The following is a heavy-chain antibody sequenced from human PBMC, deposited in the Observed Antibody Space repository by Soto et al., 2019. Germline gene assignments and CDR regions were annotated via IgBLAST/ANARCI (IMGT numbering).Heavy chain of an antibody. CDR3: ARDEELRGAFDI. D-gene: IGHD1-26*01. CDR2: IWYDGSNK. V-gene: IGHV3-33*01. J-gene: IGHJ3*02. Sequence: GGSNRLCNTAAGGKSIGRGVRWVRKAQGKGLEWVAVIWYDGSNKYYADSVKGRFTISRDNSKNTLYLQMNSLRAEDTAVYYCARDEELRGAFDIWGQGTMVTVSS. CDR1: GGKSIGRG.